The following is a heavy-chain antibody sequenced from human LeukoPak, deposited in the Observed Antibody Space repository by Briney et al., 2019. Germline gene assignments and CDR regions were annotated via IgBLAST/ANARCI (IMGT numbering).Heavy chain of an antibody. CDR3: AKMQGYFDL. V-gene: IGHV3-23*01. Sequence: GGSLRLSCAASGFTFTSQGMAWVRQAPAKGLGWVSAITGSGDNTYYADSVKGRFTISRNNSKNTLYLQMNSLSAEDTAVYYCAKMQGYFDLWGRGTLVTVSS. CDR2: ITGSGDNT. CDR1: GFTFTSQG. J-gene: IGHJ2*01.